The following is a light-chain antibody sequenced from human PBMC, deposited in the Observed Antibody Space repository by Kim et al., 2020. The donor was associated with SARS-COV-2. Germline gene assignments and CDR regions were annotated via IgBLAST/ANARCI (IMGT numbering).Light chain of an antibody. CDR2: NDY. CDR1: RSNIGSNT. CDR3: AAWEDSLTGPV. Sequence: QSVLTQSPSASGTPGQRVTISCSGSRSNIGSNTVNWYRQLPGTAPKLLIYNDYQRPSGVPDRFSGSKSGTSASLAISGLQSEDEAEYFCAAWEDSLTGPVFGGGTQLTVL. J-gene: IGLJ3*02. V-gene: IGLV1-44*01.